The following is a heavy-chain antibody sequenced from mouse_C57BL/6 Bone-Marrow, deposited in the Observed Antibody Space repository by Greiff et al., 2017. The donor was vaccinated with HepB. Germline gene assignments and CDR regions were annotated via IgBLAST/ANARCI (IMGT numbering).Heavy chain of an antibody. CDR1: GYTFTSYW. Sequence: QVQLKESGAELAKPGASVKLSCKASGYTFTSYWMHWVKQRPGPGLEWIGYINPSSGYTKYNQKFKDKATLTADKSSSTAYMQLSSLTYEDSAVYYCARYSYGLARAFCEGIYYCVYYYGSSYGYFDVWGTGTTVTVSS. V-gene: IGHV1-7*01. CDR3: ARYSYGLARAFCEGIYYCVYYYGSSYGYFDV. CDR2: INPSSGYT. D-gene: IGHD1-1*01. J-gene: IGHJ1*03.